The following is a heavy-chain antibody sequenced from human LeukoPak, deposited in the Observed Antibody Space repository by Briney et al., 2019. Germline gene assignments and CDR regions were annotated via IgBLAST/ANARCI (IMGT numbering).Heavy chain of an antibody. V-gene: IGHV3-7*03. Sequence: GGLMRLSCAASGVTFSTYAMTWIRQAPGKGLEWVANIRRDGSEKYYVDSVKSRFTISRDNAKNSLYLQMNSLRAEDTAVYSCTRDSQGSGTYSVDYCGQRTVVTVSS. D-gene: IGHD3-10*01. CDR3: TRDSQGSGTYSVDY. J-gene: IGHJ4*02. CDR2: IRRDGSEK. CDR1: GVTFSTYA.